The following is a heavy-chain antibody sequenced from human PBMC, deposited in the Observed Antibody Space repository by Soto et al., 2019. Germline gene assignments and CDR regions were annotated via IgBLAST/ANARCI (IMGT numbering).Heavy chain of an antibody. Sequence: GGSLRLSCVASGFTFIGYGMHWGRQAPGKGLEWVAVIWYDGSKKYYIESVKGRFTISRDNSKNTLYLQMSSLRAEDTAVYYCARDNEGGDLFFDYWGQGTLVTVSS. D-gene: IGHD4-17*01. J-gene: IGHJ4*02. CDR2: IWYDGSKK. CDR1: GFTFIGYG. CDR3: ARDNEGGDLFFDY. V-gene: IGHV3-33*01.